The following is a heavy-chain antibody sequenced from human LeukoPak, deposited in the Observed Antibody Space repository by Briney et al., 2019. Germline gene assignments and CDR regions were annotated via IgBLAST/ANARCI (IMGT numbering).Heavy chain of an antibody. D-gene: IGHD6-19*01. V-gene: IGHV1-18*01. CDR3: ARVSRQWRPFDY. Sequence: ASVKVSCKASGYTFTSYGISWVRQAPGQGLEWMGWISAYNGNTNYAQKLQGRVTMTTDTSTSTAYMELRSLRSYDTAVYYCARVSRQWRPFDYWGQGTLVTVSS. CDR2: ISAYNGNT. J-gene: IGHJ4*02. CDR1: GYTFTSYG.